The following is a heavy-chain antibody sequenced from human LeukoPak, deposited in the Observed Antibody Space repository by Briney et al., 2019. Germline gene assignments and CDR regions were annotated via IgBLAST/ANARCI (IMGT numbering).Heavy chain of an antibody. D-gene: IGHD6-13*01. J-gene: IGHJ6*03. V-gene: IGHV4-61*02. Sequence: SQTLSLTCTVSGGSISSGSYYWSWIRQPAGKGLEWIGRIYTSGSTNYNPSLKSRVTISVDTSKNQFSLKLSSVTAADTAVYYCARVLSSICSSSWYQIRRLGRDYYYYYMDVWGKGTTVTVSS. CDR3: ARVLSSICSSSWYQIRRLGRDYYYYYMDV. CDR1: GGSISSGSYY. CDR2: IYTSGST.